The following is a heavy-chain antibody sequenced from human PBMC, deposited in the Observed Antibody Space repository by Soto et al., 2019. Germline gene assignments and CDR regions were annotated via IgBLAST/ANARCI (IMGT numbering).Heavy chain of an antibody. CDR2: IYYSGST. D-gene: IGHD3-10*01. Sequence: SSETLSLTCTVSGGSISSYYWSWIRQPPGKGLEWIGYIYYSGSTNYNPSLKSRVTISVDTSKNQFSLKLSSVTAADTAVYYCARVPGPWGQGTLVTLSS. V-gene: IGHV4-59*01. CDR3: ARVPGP. CDR1: GGSISSYY. J-gene: IGHJ1*01.